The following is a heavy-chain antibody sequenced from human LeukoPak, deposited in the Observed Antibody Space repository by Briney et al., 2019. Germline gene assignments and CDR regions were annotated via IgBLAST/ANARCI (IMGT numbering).Heavy chain of an antibody. Sequence: GGSLRLSCAASGFTFSSYRMNWVRQAPGKGLEWVSYIGSSSSTITYADSVKGRFTTSRDNAKNSLYLQMNSLRAEDTAVYYCARDLGSYYDWFDPWGQGTLATVSS. D-gene: IGHD1-26*01. CDR3: ARDLGSYYDWFDP. CDR1: GFTFSSYR. V-gene: IGHV3-48*01. CDR2: IGSSSSTI. J-gene: IGHJ5*02.